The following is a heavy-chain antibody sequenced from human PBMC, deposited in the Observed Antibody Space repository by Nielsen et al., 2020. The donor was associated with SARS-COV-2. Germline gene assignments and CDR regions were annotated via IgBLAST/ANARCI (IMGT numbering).Heavy chain of an antibody. D-gene: IGHD2-15*01. CDR1: GFTLSSYE. Sequence: GESLKISCAASGFTLSSYEMNWVRQAPGKGLEWVSHISSSGGRKYYGDSAKGRFTISRDNARNSLYLQMNSLRAEDTAVYYCAREGYCSGGNCGWFDPWGQGTQATVSS. V-gene: IGHV3-48*03. CDR2: ISSSGGRK. CDR3: AREGYCSGGNCGWFDP. J-gene: IGHJ5*02.